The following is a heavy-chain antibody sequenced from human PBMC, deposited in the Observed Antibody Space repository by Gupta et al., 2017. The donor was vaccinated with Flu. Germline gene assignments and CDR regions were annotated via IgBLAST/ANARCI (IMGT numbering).Heavy chain of an antibody. V-gene: IGHV4-59*01. CDR1: GGSISRYD. J-gene: IGHJ4*02. Sequence: QVQLQESGPGLGKPSETMSLTCTVSGGSISRYDWSWIRQPPGKGLEWIGYIYYSGSTNYNPSLKSRVTISVDTSKNQFSLKLSSVTAADTAVYYCARDSSGWFDYWGQGTLVTVSS. D-gene: IGHD6-19*01. CDR2: IYYSGST. CDR3: ARDSSGWFDY.